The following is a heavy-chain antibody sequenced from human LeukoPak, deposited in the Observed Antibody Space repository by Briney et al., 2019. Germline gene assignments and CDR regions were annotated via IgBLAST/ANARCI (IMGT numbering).Heavy chain of an antibody. CDR1: GYTFTSYG. D-gene: IGHD3-3*01. CDR2: ISAYNGNT. Sequence: RASVKVSCKASGYTFTSYGISWVRQAPGQGLEWMGWISAYNGNTNYAQKLQGRVTMTTDTSTGTAYMELRSLRSDDTAVYYCARTLLPNDFWSGPYYYYYYHMDVWGKGTTVTVSS. V-gene: IGHV1-18*01. CDR3: ARTLLPNDFWSGPYYYYYYHMDV. J-gene: IGHJ6*03.